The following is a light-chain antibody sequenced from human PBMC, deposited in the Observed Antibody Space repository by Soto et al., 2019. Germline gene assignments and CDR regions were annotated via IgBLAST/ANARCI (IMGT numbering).Light chain of an antibody. J-gene: IGLJ1*01. V-gene: IGLV1-47*01. CDR2: RNN. Sequence: QSALTQPPSASGTPGQGVTISCSGSTSNIGSNYVYWYQQLPGTAPKLLIYRNNQRPSGVPDRFSGSKSGTSASLAISGLQSEDEADYYCAAWDDSLTGPVFGTGTKVTVL. CDR1: TSNIGSNY. CDR3: AAWDDSLTGPV.